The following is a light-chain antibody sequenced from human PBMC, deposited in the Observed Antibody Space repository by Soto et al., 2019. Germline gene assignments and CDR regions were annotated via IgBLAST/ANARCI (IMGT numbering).Light chain of an antibody. CDR3: QQRSNWPWT. V-gene: IGKV3-11*01. J-gene: IGKJ1*01. CDR2: DAS. CDR1: QSVSSN. Sequence: EIVLTQSPATLSLSPGERATLSCRASQSVSSNLAWYQQKPGQAPRLLIYDASNRATGIPARFSGSGSGTEFPLTISSLEPEDFAVYYCQQRSNWPWTFGQGTKVEIK.